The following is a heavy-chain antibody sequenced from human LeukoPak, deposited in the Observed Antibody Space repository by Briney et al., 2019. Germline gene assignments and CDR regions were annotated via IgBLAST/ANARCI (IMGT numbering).Heavy chain of an antibody. CDR2: IYYSGST. J-gene: IGHJ4*02. CDR3: ARVSGYDWESFYDY. V-gene: IGHV4-61*01. Sequence: SETLSLTCSVSGQSISSGYYWGWIRQPPGKGLEWIGYIYYSGSTNYDPSLKSRVTISVDTSKNQFSLKLSSVTAADTAMYYCARVSGYDWESFYDYWGQGSLVTVSS. CDR1: GQSISSGYY. D-gene: IGHD5-12*01.